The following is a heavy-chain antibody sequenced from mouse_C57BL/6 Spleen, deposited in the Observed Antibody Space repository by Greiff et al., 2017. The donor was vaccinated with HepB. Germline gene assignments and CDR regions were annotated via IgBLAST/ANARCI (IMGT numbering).Heavy chain of an antibody. D-gene: IGHD4-1*01. V-gene: IGHV5-4*01. J-gene: IGHJ2*01. Sequence: EVQGVESGGGLVKPGGSLKLSCAASGFTFSSYAMSWVRQTPEKRLEWVATISDGGSYTYYPDNVKGRFTISRDNAKNNLYLQMSHLKSEDTAMYYCARDGKLTGTFGGYYFDYWGQGTTLTVSS. CDR3: ARDGKLTGTFGGYYFDY. CDR1: GFTFSSYA. CDR2: ISDGGSYT.